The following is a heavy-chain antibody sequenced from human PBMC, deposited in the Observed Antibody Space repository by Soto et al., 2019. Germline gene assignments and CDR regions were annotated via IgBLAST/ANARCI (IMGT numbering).Heavy chain of an antibody. CDR2: VHYGGST. CDR1: SGSISTIYW. J-gene: IGHJ5*02. V-gene: IGHV4-4*02. Sequence: QVQLQESGPGLVEPSGTLSLTCAVSSGSISTIYWWSWVRQPPGKGLEWIGQVHYGGSTNYNPSLKSRVTLSVDKSNNQFSLRLDSVTAADTAVYYCARWDFHFDPWGQGILVTVSS. D-gene: IGHD1-26*01. CDR3: ARWDFHFDP.